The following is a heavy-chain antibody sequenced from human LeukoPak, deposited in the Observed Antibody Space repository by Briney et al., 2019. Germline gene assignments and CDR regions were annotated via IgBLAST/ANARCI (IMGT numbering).Heavy chain of an antibody. CDR2: IYSGGST. D-gene: IGHD3-10*01. CDR3: AKDPALVTMVRGVMNY. CDR1: GFSVSNNQ. Sequence: PGGSLRLSCAASGFSVSNNQMSWVRQAPGKGLEWLSLIYSGGSTEYVDSVKGRFTISRDNSRNTLYLQMSSLRAEDTAVYYCAKDPALVTMVRGVMNYWGQGTLVTVSS. V-gene: IGHV3-53*01. J-gene: IGHJ4*02.